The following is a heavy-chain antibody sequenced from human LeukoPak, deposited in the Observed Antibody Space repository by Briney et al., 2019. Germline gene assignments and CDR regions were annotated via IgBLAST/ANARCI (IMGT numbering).Heavy chain of an antibody. D-gene: IGHD1-26*01. V-gene: IGHV3-20*01. J-gene: IGHJ4*02. CDR1: GFTVSNNH. CDR2: IYWNSDRI. Sequence: RTGGSLRLSCIASGFTVSNNHMSWVRQAPGKGLEWVSGIYWNSDRIDYADSVKGRFTISRDNAKNSLYLQMNSLRAEDTALYHCGRGLNSGNYMLGVYWGQGTLVTVSS. CDR3: GRGLNSGNYMLGVY.